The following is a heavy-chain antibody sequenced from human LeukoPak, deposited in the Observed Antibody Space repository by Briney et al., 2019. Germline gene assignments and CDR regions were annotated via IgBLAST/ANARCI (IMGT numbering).Heavy chain of an antibody. D-gene: IGHD3-22*01. CDR2: IYYSGST. CDR3: ARQYYYDSSGPFDY. CDR1: GGSISSSSYY. Sequence: SETLSLTCTVSGGSISSSSYYWGWICQPPGKGLEWIGSIYYSGSTYYNPSLKSRVTISVDTSKNQFSLKLSSVTAADTAVYYCARQYYYDSSGPFDYWGQGTLVTVSS. V-gene: IGHV4-39*01. J-gene: IGHJ4*02.